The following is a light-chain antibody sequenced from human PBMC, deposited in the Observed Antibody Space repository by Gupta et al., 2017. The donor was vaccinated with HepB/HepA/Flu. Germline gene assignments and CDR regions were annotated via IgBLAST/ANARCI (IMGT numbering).Light chain of an antibody. CDR2: SNN. J-gene: IGLJ3*02. Sequence: QSLLTQPPSASGTPGPRVTISCSGSISTIGSNTVTWYQQLPGTAPKLLIYSNNQRPSGVPERFSASKYGTSASLAISGLQAEDEADYYCAAWDDSRNGWVFGGGTKLTVL. CDR3: AAWDDSRNGWV. V-gene: IGLV1-44*01. CDR1: ISTIGSNT.